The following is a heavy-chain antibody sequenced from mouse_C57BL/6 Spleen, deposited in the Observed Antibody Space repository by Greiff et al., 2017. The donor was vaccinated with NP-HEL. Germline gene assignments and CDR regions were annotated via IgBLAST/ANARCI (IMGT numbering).Heavy chain of an antibody. Sequence: VKVVESGAELVKPGASVKISCKASGYAFSSYWMNWVKQRPGKGLEWIGQIYPGDGDTNYNGKFKGKATLTADKSSSTAYMQLSSLTSEDSAVYFCARGGIYDGYYGGAMDYWGQGTSVTVSS. CDR2: IYPGDGDT. V-gene: IGHV1-80*01. CDR1: GYAFSSYW. CDR3: ARGGIYDGYYGGAMDY. D-gene: IGHD2-3*01. J-gene: IGHJ4*01.